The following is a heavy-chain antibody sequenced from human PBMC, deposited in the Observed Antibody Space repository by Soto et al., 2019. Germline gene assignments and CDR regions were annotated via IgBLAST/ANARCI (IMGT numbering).Heavy chain of an antibody. D-gene: IGHD3-10*01. V-gene: IGHV3-74*01. Sequence: PGGFLRLSCATSGFTFSRDWMHWVRQAPGKGLVWVSRINSDGTRTNYADYAMGRFTISRDNAKNTLYLQMNSLRAEDTAVYFCARGALGNYYQDSWGQGTPVTVSS. CDR1: GFTFSRDW. CDR3: ARGALGNYYQDS. J-gene: IGHJ4*02. CDR2: INSDGTRT.